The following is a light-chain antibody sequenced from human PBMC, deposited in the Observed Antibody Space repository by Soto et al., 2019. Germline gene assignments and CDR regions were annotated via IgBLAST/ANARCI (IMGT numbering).Light chain of an antibody. CDR2: DVS. CDR3: CSYAGSYSDV. CDR1: NSDVGGYNY. V-gene: IGLV2-11*01. Sequence: QSALTQPRSVSGSPGQSVTISCTGTNSDVGGYNYVSWYQQHPGEAPKFMIYDVSKRPSGVPDRFSGSKSGNTASLTISGLQAEDEADYYCCSYAGSYSDVFGTGTKLTVL. J-gene: IGLJ1*01.